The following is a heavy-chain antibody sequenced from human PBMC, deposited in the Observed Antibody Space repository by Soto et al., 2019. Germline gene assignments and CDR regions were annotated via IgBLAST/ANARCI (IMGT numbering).Heavy chain of an antibody. CDR1: GGSISSYY. Sequence: SLTCTVSGGSISSYYWSWIRQPPGKGLEWIGYIYYSGSTNYNPSLKSRVTISVDTSKNQFSLKLSSVTAADTAVYYCARVLRDKVVVVPAAQIPYYFDYWGQGTLVTVSS. CDR2: IYYSGST. V-gene: IGHV4-59*01. CDR3: ARVLRDKVVVVPAAQIPYYFDY. J-gene: IGHJ4*02. D-gene: IGHD2-2*01.